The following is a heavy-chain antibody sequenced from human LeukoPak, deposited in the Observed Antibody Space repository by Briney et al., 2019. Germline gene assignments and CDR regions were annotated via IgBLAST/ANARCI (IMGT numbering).Heavy chain of an antibody. CDR1: AYTFTGYY. CDR3: ARDSPITMVRGIIVV. CDR2: INPNSGGT. D-gene: IGHD3-10*01. Sequence: ASVKVSCKASAYTFTGYYMHWVRQAPGQGLEWMGWINPNSGGTNYAQKFQGRVTMTRDTSISTAYMELSRLRSDDTAVYYCARDSPITMVRGIIVVWGQGTLVTVSS. J-gene: IGHJ4*02. V-gene: IGHV1-2*02.